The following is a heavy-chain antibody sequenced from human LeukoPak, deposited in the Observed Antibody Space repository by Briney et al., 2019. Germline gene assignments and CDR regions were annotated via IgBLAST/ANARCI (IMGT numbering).Heavy chain of an antibody. J-gene: IGHJ4*02. Sequence: PSETLSLTCTVSGGSINRGNYYWSWIRQPAGKGLEWIGRVYASGSSNYNPSLQSRVTISVGPSKNHFSLTLSSVTAADTAVYFCAREVLGPLGFFDYWGQGTLVAVSS. CDR2: VYASGSS. D-gene: IGHD3-16*01. V-gene: IGHV4-61*02. CDR3: AREVLGPLGFFDY. CDR1: GGSINRGNYY.